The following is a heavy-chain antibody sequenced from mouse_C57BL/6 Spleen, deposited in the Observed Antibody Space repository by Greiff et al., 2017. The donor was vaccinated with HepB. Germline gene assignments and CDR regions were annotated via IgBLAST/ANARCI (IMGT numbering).Heavy chain of an antibody. CDR1: GFTFSSYA. CDR3: TRDPPYGNFYAMDY. Sequence: EVQVVESGEGLVKPGGSLKLSCAASGFTFSSYAMSWVRQTPEKRLEWVAYISSGGDYIYYADTVKGRFTISRDNARNTLYLQMSSLKSEDTAMYYCTRDPPYGNFYAMDYWGQGTSVTVSS. D-gene: IGHD2-1*01. CDR2: ISSGGDYI. V-gene: IGHV5-9-1*02. J-gene: IGHJ4*01.